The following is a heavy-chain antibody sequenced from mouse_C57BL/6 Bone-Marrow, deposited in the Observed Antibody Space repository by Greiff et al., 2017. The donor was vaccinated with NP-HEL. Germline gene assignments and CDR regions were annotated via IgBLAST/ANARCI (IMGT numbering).Heavy chain of an antibody. V-gene: IGHV14-4*01. Sequence: EVQLQESGAELVRPGASVKLSCTASGFNIKDDYMHWVKQRPEQGLEWIGWIDPENGDTEYASKFQGKATITADTSSNTAYLQLSSLTSEDTAVYYCTSYYYGPWGQETLVTVSA. CDR3: TSYYYGP. CDR2: IDPENGDT. CDR1: GFNIKDDY. D-gene: IGHD1-1*01. J-gene: IGHJ3*01.